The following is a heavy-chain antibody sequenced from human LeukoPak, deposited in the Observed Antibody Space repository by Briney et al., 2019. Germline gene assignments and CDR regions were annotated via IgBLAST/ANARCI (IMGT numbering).Heavy chain of an antibody. V-gene: IGHV3-74*01. J-gene: IGHJ4*02. CDR1: GFTFSSYW. D-gene: IGHD6-13*01. Sequence: GGSLRLSCAASGFTFSSYWMYWVRQAPGKGLVWVSRINSDGSSTSYADSVKGRFTISRDNAKNTLYLQMNSLRAGDTAVYYCARLWGIAAELDYWGQGTLVTVSS. CDR2: INSDGSST. CDR3: ARLWGIAAELDY.